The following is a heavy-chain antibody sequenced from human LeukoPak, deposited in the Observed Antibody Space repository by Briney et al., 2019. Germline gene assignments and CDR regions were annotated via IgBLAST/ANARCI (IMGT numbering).Heavy chain of an antibody. J-gene: IGHJ4*02. D-gene: IGHD3-9*01. Sequence: SVKVSCKASGGTFSSYAISWVRQAPGQGLEWMGRIIPILGIANYAQKFQGRVTITADKSTSTAYMELSSLRSEDTAVYHCARDFEGYFDFDYWGQGTLVTVSS. CDR3: ARDFEGYFDFDY. CDR2: IIPILGIA. V-gene: IGHV1-69*04. CDR1: GGTFSSYA.